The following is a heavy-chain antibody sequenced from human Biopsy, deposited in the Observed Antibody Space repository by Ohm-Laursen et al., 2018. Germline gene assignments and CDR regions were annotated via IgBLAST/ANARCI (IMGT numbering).Heavy chain of an antibody. J-gene: IGHJ4*02. D-gene: IGHD3-16*01. CDR2: VSTYNSNT. CDR1: GYIFTSFG. CDR3: ARVREGGLLDY. Sequence: ASVKVSCKRSGYIFTSFGVSWVRQAPGHGLEWMGWVSTYNSNTEYEQKFQGRVTMTTDTSANRAYMELRSLRSDDTAVYFCARVREGGLLDYWGQGILVTVSS. V-gene: IGHV1-18*01.